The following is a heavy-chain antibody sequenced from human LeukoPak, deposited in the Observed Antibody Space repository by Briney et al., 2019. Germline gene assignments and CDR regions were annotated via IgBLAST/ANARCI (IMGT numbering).Heavy chain of an antibody. CDR1: GFTFSSYG. D-gene: IGHD3-10*01. J-gene: IGHJ4*02. CDR3: AKRGPGSPQSGKYYFDY. CDR2: IKQDGSEK. Sequence: GGSLRLSCAASGFTFSSYGMSWVRQAPGKGLEWVANIKQDGSEKYYVDSVKGRFTISRDNAKNTLYLQMNSLRAEDTAVYYCAKRGPGSPQSGKYYFDYWGQGTLVTVSS. V-gene: IGHV3-7*03.